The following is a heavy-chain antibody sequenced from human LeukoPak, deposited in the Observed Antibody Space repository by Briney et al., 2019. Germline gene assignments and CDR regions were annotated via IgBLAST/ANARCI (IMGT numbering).Heavy chain of an antibody. Sequence: ASVKVSCKASGYTFTDHHLHWVRQAPGQGLEWMGWINAKSGDTLYAQRFQDRITTTRDTTITTAYMGLSRLTSDDTAMYYCARGTSFGYDPWGQGTLVTVSS. CDR3: ARGTSFGYDP. CDR2: INAKSGDT. V-gene: IGHV1-2*02. D-gene: IGHD3-22*01. CDR1: GYTFTDHH. J-gene: IGHJ5*02.